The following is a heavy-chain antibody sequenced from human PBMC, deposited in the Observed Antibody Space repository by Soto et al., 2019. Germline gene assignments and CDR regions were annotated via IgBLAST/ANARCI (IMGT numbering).Heavy chain of an antibody. CDR3: ARAEKWVTGNMGGY. D-gene: IGHD1-20*01. Sequence: QVQLVQSGAEVKKPGASVKVSCKAFGYTFATYGISWVRQAPGQGLEWMGWINPYNHNTYYAQKIQGRVTMTTDTSTSIAYMELRSLRSDDSAIYYCARAEKWVTGNMGGYWGQGTLVTVYS. V-gene: IGHV1-18*04. J-gene: IGHJ4*02. CDR2: INPYNHNT. CDR1: GYTFATYG.